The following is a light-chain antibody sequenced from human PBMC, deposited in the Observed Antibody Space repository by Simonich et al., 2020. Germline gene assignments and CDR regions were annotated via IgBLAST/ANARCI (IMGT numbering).Light chain of an antibody. CDR1: QSIGSS. Sequence: EIVLTQSPDFQSVTPKEKVTITCRASQSIGSSLHWYQQKPDQSPKLLIKYASQSISGVPSRFSGSGSGTDFTLTISSLQPEDFATYYCQQANSFPWTFGQGTKVEIK. J-gene: IGKJ1*01. CDR3: QQANSFPWT. CDR2: YAS. V-gene: IGKV6-21*02.